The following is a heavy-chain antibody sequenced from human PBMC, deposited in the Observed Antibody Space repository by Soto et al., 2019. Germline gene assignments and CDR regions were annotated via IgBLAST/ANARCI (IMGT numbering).Heavy chain of an antibody. CDR3: ARAAGSWGYFDY. J-gene: IGHJ4*02. CDR1: GFTFRGYS. CDR2: ISYDGTKK. Sequence: GGSLRLSCAASGFTFRGYSMHWVRQAPGKGLEWLAVISYDGTKKYYAHSVEGRFTISRDNSKNTLYLQVNSLRTDDTAIYYCARAAGSWGYFDYWGQGALVTVSS. D-gene: IGHD3-16*01. V-gene: IGHV3-30*04.